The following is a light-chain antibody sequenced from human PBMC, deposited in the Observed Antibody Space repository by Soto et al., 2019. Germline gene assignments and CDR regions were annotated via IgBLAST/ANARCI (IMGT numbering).Light chain of an antibody. CDR3: QQSYSTPRT. CDR2: AAS. Sequence: DIQMTQSPSSLSASVGDRVTISCRASRSLSTYLNWYQHKPGKAPKLLIYAASSLQSGVPSRFSGSGSGTDFTLTISSVQPADFATYYCQQSYSTPRTFGQGTKLEIK. J-gene: IGKJ2*01. CDR1: RSLSTY. V-gene: IGKV1-39*01.